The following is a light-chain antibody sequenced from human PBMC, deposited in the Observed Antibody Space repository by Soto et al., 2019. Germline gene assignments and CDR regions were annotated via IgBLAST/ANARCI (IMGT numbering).Light chain of an antibody. CDR2: DAS. Sequence: DIHMTQSPSTLPASVGDRVTITCRASQSITSWLAWYQQKRGNAPKLLIYDASSLESGVPSRFSGSGSGTEFTLTISSLQPDDFASYYCQQYSTYPWTFGQGTKVDI. J-gene: IGKJ1*01. CDR3: QQYSTYPWT. CDR1: QSITSW. V-gene: IGKV1-5*01.